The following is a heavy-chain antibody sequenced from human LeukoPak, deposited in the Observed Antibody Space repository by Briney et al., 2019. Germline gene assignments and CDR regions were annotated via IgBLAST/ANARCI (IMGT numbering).Heavy chain of an antibody. V-gene: IGHV3-23*01. Sequence: GGSLRLSCDASGFTFSTYAMSWVRPAPGGGRGWVSGLSGSGGSTWYADSVKGRFTISRDNSKNTVYLHMNSLRAEDTAVYYCAKFEGLCGSANTCYHFDCWGQGTLVTVSS. J-gene: IGHJ4*02. CDR3: AKFEGLCGSANTCYHFDC. CDR1: GFTFSTYA. D-gene: IGHD2-2*01. CDR2: LSGSGGST.